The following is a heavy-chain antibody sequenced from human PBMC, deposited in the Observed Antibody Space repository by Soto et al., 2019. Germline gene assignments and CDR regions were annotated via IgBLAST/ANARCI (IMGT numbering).Heavy chain of an antibody. CDR1: GGTFSSYA. CDR3: ASDRGRMSHPLDY. V-gene: IGHV1-69*05. Sequence: QVQLVQSGAEVKKPGSSVKVSCKASGGTFSSYAISWVRQAPGQGLEWMGGIIPIFGTANYAQKFQGRVTXTXDXXTSTAYMELSSLRSEDTAVYYCASDRGRMSHPLDYWGQGTLVTVSS. CDR2: IIPIFGTA. D-gene: IGHD3-10*01. J-gene: IGHJ4*02.